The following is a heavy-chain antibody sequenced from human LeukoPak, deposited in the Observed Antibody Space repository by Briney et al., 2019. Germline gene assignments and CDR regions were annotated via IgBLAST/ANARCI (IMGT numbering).Heavy chain of an antibody. V-gene: IGHV4-59*08. CDR1: GGSISSYY. CDR3: ARGGTYYYDSSGYYGWFDP. J-gene: IGHJ5*02. D-gene: IGHD3-22*01. CDR2: IYYSGST. Sequence: SETLSLTCTVSGGSISSYYWSWIRQPPGKGLEWIGYIYYSGSTNYNPSLKSRVTISVDTSNNQFSLKLSSVTAADTAVYYCARGGTYYYDSSGYYGWFDPWGQGTLVTVSS.